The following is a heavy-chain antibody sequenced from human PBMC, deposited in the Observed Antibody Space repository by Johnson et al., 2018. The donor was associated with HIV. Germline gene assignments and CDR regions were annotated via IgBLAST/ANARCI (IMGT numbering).Heavy chain of an antibody. Sequence: QVQLVESGGGLVKPGGSLRLSCAASGFTFSDYYMSWIRQAPGKGLEWVSYISGSGGTIYSADSVKGRFTTSRDNAKKSLYLQMNSLRAEDTAVYYCARSKDCSVGTCPDGFDIWGQGTMVIVSS. J-gene: IGHJ3*02. CDR3: ARSKDCSVGTCPDGFDI. CDR2: ISGSGGTI. V-gene: IGHV3-11*04. D-gene: IGHD2-15*01. CDR1: GFTFSDYY.